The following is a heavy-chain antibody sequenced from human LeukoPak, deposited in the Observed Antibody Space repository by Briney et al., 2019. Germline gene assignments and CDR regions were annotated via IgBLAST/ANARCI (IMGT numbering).Heavy chain of an antibody. V-gene: IGHV4-34*01. CDR1: GGSFSGYY. Sequence: SETLSLTCAVSGGSFSGYYWSWIRQPPGKGLEWIGEINHTGRTNYNPSLKSRVTISVDTSKNQVSLKLSSVTAADTAVYYCARDITLVGATGQIYAFDYWGQGTLVTVSS. D-gene: IGHD1-26*01. J-gene: IGHJ4*02. CDR3: ARDITLVGATGQIYAFDY. CDR2: INHTGRT.